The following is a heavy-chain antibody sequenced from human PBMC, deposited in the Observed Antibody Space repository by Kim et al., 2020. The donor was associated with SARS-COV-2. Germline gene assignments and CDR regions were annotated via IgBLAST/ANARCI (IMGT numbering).Heavy chain of an antibody. V-gene: IGHV1-69*13. CDR2: IIPIFGTA. CDR1: GGTFSSYA. CDR3: ARSGLRFDSLDYYYGMDV. D-gene: IGHD5-12*01. J-gene: IGHJ6*02. Sequence: SVKVSCKASGGTFSSYAISWVRQAPGQGLEWMGGIIPIFGTANYAQKFQGRVTITADESTSTAYMELSSLRSEDTAVYYCARSGLRFDSLDYYYGMDVWGQGTTVTVSS.